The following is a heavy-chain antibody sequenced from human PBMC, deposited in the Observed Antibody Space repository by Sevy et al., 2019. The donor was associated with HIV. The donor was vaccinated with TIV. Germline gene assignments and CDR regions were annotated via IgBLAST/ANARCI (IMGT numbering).Heavy chain of an antibody. Sequence: GGSLRLSCAASGFTFTSDYMHWVRQPPGKGLVWVSHINSDGKIIRYADSVKGRFTTSRDNAKNTLYLQMNSLRGEDTAVYYCARGSRGTFGSWGQGTLVTVSS. CDR1: GFTFTSDY. CDR3: ARGSRGTFGS. D-gene: IGHD1-26*01. CDR2: INSDGKII. V-gene: IGHV3-74*01. J-gene: IGHJ4*02.